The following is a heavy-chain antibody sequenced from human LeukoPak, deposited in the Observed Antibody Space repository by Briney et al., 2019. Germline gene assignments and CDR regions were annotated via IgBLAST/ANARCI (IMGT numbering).Heavy chain of an antibody. D-gene: IGHD5-18*01. V-gene: IGHV3-21*01. J-gene: IGHJ3*02. CDR2: ISSSSSYI. CDR3: ARDEYSYDLTVYDAFDI. CDR1: GFTFSSYS. Sequence: GGSLRLSCAASGFTFSSYSMNWVRQAPGKGLEWVSSISSSSSYIYYADSVKGRFTISRDNAKNSLYLQMNSLRAEDTAVYYCARDEYSYDLTVYDAFDIWGQGTMVTVSS.